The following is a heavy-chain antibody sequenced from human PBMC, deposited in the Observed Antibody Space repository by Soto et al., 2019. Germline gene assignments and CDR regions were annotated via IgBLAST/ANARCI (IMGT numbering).Heavy chain of an antibody. CDR2: ISAYNGNT. Sequence: ASVKVSCKASGYTFTSYGISWVRQAPGQGLEWMGWISAYNGNTNYAQKLQGRVTMTTDTSTSTAYMELSSLRSEDTAVYYCARSIVVVTAAAYWGQGTLVTVSS. J-gene: IGHJ4*02. CDR3: ARSIVVVTAAAY. D-gene: IGHD2-21*02. CDR1: GYTFTSYG. V-gene: IGHV1-18*01.